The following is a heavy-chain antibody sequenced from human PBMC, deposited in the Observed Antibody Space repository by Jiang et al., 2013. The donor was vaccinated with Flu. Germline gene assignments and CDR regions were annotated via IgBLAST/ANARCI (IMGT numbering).Heavy chain of an antibody. CDR1: GDSVSSNSAA. J-gene: IGHJ4*02. Sequence: QTLSLTCAISGDSVSSNSAAWNWIRQSPSGGLEWLGRTYYRSKWYNNYAVSVKSRITINPDTSKNQFSLQLNSVTPEDTAVYYCAGSYPIIEAAGTALDYWGQGTLVTVSS. V-gene: IGHV6-1*01. CDR3: AGSYPIIEAAGTALDY. CDR2: TYYRSKWYN. D-gene: IGHD6-13*01.